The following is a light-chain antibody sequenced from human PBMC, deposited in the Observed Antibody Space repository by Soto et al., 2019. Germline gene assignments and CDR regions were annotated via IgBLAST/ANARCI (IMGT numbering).Light chain of an antibody. CDR2: EVT. CDR3: SSYTSRSTLV. Sequence: QSVLTQPASVSGSPGQSITISCTGTSSDVGGYNYVSWYQQHPGKAPKLVIYEVTNRPSGVSNRFSGSKSGNTASLTISGLQAEEEADYYCSSYTSRSTLVFGTGTKVTVL. J-gene: IGLJ1*01. V-gene: IGLV2-14*01. CDR1: SSDVGGYNY.